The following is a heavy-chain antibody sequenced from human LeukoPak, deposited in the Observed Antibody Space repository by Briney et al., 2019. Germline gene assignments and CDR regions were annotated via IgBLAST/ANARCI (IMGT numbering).Heavy chain of an antibody. CDR2: IYYSGST. CDR1: GGSISSGGYS. J-gene: IGHJ4*02. Sequence: SETLSLTCAVSGGSISSGGYSWSWIRQPPGKGLEWIGYIYYSGSTYYNPSLKSRVTISVDTSKNQFSLKLSSVTAADTAVYYCARLTWEDSSGYFLYDYWGQGTLVTVSS. V-gene: IGHV4-30-4*07. D-gene: IGHD3-22*01. CDR3: ARLTWEDSSGYFLYDY.